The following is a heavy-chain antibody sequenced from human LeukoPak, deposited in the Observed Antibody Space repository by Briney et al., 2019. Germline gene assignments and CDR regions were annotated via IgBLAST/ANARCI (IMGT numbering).Heavy chain of an antibody. CDR3: ARLHYYDSSGYFDY. Sequence: GASVKVSCKASGYTFTSYGISWVRQAPRQGLEWMGWISAYNGNTNYAQKLQGRVTMTTDTSTSTAYMELRSLRSDDTAVYYCARLHYYDSSGYFDYWGQGTLVTVSS. CDR2: ISAYNGNT. CDR1: GYTFTSYG. V-gene: IGHV1-18*01. J-gene: IGHJ4*02. D-gene: IGHD3-22*01.